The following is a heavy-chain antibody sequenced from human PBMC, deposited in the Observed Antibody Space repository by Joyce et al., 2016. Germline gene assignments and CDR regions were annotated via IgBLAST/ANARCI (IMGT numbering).Heavy chain of an antibody. V-gene: IGHV3-30*18. D-gene: IGHD2-21*01. CDR2: ISYDGSNK. Sequence: QVQLVESGGGVVQPGRSLRLSCAASGFTFSSYGMHWVRQAPGKGVEWVAVISYDGSNKYYADSVKGRFTISRDNSKNTLYLQMNSLRAEDTAVYYCAKDCGGGDCYWGQGTLVTVSS. CDR1: GFTFSSYG. J-gene: IGHJ4*02. CDR3: AKDCGGGDCY.